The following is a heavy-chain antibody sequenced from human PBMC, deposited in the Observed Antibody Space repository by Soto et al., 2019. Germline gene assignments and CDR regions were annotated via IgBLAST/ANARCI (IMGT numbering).Heavy chain of an antibody. Sequence: EVQLVASGGGLVQPGGSLRLSCAASGFTFSINYMSWVRQAPGKGLEWLANIKEDGSDKYYVDSVKGRFTISRDNAKNSLYLQMNSLRAEDTAVYYCARWVRGTVDNWGQGTLVTVSS. CDR1: GFTFSINY. D-gene: IGHD3-10*01. CDR2: IKEDGSDK. CDR3: ARWVRGTVDN. J-gene: IGHJ4*02. V-gene: IGHV3-7*01.